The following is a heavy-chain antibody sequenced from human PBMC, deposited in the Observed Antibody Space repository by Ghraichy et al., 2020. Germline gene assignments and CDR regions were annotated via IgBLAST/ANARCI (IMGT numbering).Heavy chain of an antibody. V-gene: IGHV4-39*01. Sequence: SETLSLTCTVSGGSISSSSYYWGWIRQPPGKGLEWIGSIYYSGSTYYNPSLKSRVTISVDTSKNQFSLKLRSVTAADTAVYYCARQEYGYSSGWDFDYWGQGTLGTVSS. CDR2: IYYSGST. D-gene: IGHD6-19*01. CDR1: GGSISSSSYY. CDR3: ARQEYGYSSGWDFDY. J-gene: IGHJ4*02.